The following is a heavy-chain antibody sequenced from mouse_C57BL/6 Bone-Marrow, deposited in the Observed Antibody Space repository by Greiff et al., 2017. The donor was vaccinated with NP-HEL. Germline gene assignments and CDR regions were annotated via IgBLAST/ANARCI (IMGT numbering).Heavy chain of an antibody. J-gene: IGHJ1*03. CDR2: IYPGDGDT. Sequence: VKLMESGAELVKPGASVKISCKASGYAFSSYWMNWVKQRPGKGLEWIGQIYPGDGDTNYNGKFKGKATLTADKSSSTAYMQLSSLTSEDSAVYFCARSYGSSGYFDVWGTGTTVTVSS. V-gene: IGHV1-80*01. CDR1: GYAFSSYW. CDR3: ARSYGSSGYFDV. D-gene: IGHD1-1*01.